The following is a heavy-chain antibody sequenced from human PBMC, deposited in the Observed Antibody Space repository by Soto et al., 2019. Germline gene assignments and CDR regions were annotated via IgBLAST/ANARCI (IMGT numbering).Heavy chain of an antibody. CDR2: INHSGST. Sequence: SETLSLTCAVYCGSFSGYYWSWIRQPPGKGLEWIGEINHSGSTNYNPSRKSRVTISVDTAKNQFSLKLSSVTAADTAVYYCARGIAARREWFDPWGQGTLVTVSS. J-gene: IGHJ5*02. CDR3: ARGIAARREWFDP. V-gene: IGHV4-34*01. D-gene: IGHD6-6*01. CDR1: CGSFSGYY.